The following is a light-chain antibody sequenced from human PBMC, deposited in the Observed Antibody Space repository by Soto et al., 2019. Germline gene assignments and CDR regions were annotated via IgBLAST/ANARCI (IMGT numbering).Light chain of an antibody. V-gene: IGKV1-5*03. CDR3: QQYNSYIT. J-gene: IGKJ5*01. CDR1: QSISSW. Sequence: DIKMTQSPSTLSASVGDRVTITCRASQSISSWVAWYQQKPGKAPKLLIYKASSLESGVPSRFSGSGSGTEFTLTISSLQPDDFATYYCQQYNSYITFGQGTRLEIK. CDR2: KAS.